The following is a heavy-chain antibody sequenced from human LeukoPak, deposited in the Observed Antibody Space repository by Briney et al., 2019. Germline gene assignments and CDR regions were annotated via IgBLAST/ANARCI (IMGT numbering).Heavy chain of an antibody. CDR3: ARRAYYYDSSGYPFDY. Sequence: ASVKVSCKASGYTFTSYGISWVRQAPGQGLEWVGWISAYNGNTNYAQKLQGRVTMTTDTSTSTAYMELRSLRSDDTAVYYCARRAYYYDSSGYPFDYWGQGTLVTVSS. CDR1: GYTFTSYG. V-gene: IGHV1-18*01. J-gene: IGHJ4*02. D-gene: IGHD3-22*01. CDR2: ISAYNGNT.